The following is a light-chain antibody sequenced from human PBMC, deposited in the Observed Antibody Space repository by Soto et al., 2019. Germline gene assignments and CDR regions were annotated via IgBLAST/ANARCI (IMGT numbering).Light chain of an antibody. CDR3: MQGIHWPWK. CDR1: QSLVYSDGNTY. Sequence: DVVMTQSPLSLPVTLGQPASISCRSSQSLVYSDGNTYLNWFQQRPGQSPRRLIYKVSNRDSGVPDRFSGSGSGTDFTLKISRVEAEDVGVYYCMQGIHWPWKFGQGTKVEIK. V-gene: IGKV2-30*01. J-gene: IGKJ1*01. CDR2: KVS.